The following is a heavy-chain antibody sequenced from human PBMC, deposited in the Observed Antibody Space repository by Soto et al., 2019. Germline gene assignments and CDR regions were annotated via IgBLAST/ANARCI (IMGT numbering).Heavy chain of an antibody. CDR1: GESFSAYY. V-gene: IGHV4-34*01. J-gene: IGHJ4*02. Sequence: QVQLQQWGAGLLKPSETLSLTCAVYGESFSAYYWSWIRQPPGKGLEWIGEINHSGSTNYNPPLKSRLTISVDTSKNQFSLKLSSVTAADTAVYYCARGDEEGLLDYWGQGTLVTVSS. CDR3: ARGDEEGLLDY. CDR2: INHSGST.